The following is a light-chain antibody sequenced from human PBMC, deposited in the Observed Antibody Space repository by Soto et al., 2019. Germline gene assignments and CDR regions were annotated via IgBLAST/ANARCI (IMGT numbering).Light chain of an antibody. CDR3: QQYHNWPRRIT. Sequence: EIVLTQSPATLSVSPGESATLSCRASQNISSNLAWYHQKPGQAPRLLIHGASTRATGIPARFSGSGSGAEFTLSLSSLQSEDSAIYFCQQYHNWPRRITFGQGTRLEIK. CDR2: GAS. V-gene: IGKV3-15*01. J-gene: IGKJ5*01. CDR1: QNISSN.